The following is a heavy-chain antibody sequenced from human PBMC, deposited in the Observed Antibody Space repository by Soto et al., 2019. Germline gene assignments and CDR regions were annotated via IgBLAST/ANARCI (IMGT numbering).Heavy chain of an antibody. CDR1: GGSVSSSRYY. V-gene: IGHV4-39*07. Sequence: SETLSLTCTVSGGSVSSSRYYWTWIRQPPGTGLEWIGEINHSGSTNYNPSLKSRFTISVDTSKNQFSLKLTSVTAADTAVYYCARDKITGLFDYWGQGTLVTVSS. J-gene: IGHJ4*02. CDR3: ARDKITGLFDY. D-gene: IGHD2-8*02. CDR2: INHSGST.